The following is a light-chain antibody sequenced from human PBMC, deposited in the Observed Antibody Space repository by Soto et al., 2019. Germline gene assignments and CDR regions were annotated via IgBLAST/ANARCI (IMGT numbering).Light chain of an antibody. J-gene: IGKJ5*01. V-gene: IGKV3D-20*02. CDR2: RTS. CDR3: QQRSNWPIT. CDR1: QTVRNNY. Sequence: EFVLTQSPGTLSLSPGERATLSCRASQTVRNNYLAWYQQKPGQAPRLLIYRTSNRATGIPDRFSGSGSGTDFTLTISRLEPEDFAVYYCQQRSNWPITFGQGTRLEIK.